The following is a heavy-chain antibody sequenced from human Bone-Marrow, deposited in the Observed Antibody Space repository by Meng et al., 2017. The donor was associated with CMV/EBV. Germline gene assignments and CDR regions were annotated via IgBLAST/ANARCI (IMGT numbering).Heavy chain of an antibody. CDR1: EFTFSSYW. J-gene: IGHJ6*02. D-gene: IGHD3-3*01. Sequence: GESPKISWAASEFTFSSYWMHWVRQAPGKGLEWVASIKEDGSEKYYVDSVKGRFTISRDNAKNSLYLQMNRLRAGDTAVYYCARDPTDLWSGNYYGLDVWGQGTTVTVSS. V-gene: IGHV3-7*01. CDR3: ARDPTDLWSGNYYGLDV. CDR2: IKEDGSEK.